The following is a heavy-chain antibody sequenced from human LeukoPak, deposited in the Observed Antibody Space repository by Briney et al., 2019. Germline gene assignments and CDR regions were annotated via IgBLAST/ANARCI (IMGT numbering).Heavy chain of an antibody. J-gene: IGHJ6*02. CDR1: GFTVSNNY. Sequence: GGSLRLSCAASGFTVSNNYMSWLRQAPGKGLEWVSLIYGGGKTYYADSVKGRFIISRDNSKNTLYLQMNSLRAEDTAVYYCAREYCSDGTCYYYYGMDVWGHGTTVTVSS. V-gene: IGHV3-53*01. CDR2: IYGGGKT. D-gene: IGHD2-15*01. CDR3: AREYCSDGTCYYYYGMDV.